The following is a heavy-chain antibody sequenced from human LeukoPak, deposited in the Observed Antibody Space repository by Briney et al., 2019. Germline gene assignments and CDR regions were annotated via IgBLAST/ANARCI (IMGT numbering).Heavy chain of an antibody. D-gene: IGHD2-2*01. J-gene: IGHJ4*02. V-gene: IGHV3-9*03. CDR2: ISWNSGSI. CDR3: AKDYCSSTSCYFDY. CDR1: GFPFDDYA. Sequence: GGSLRLSCAASGFPFDDYAMHWVRQAPGKGLEWASGISWNSGSIGYADSVKGRFTISRDNAKNSLYLQMNSLRAEDMALYYCAKDYCSSTSCYFDYWGQGTLVTVSS.